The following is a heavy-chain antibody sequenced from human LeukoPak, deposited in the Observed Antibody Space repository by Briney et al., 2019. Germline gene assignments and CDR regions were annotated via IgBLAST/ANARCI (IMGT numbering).Heavy chain of an antibody. CDR3: AKRDHRD. J-gene: IGHJ4*02. V-gene: IGHV3-23*01. CDR1: GFTFSTYG. CDR2: ISDSGGTT. D-gene: IGHD3-10*01. Sequence: PGRSLRLSCAASGFTFSTYGMSWVRQAPGKGLEWVSAISDSGGTTYYADSVRGRYTISRDNSKNTLYLQMNSLRAEDTAVYYCAKRDHRDWGQGTLVTVSS.